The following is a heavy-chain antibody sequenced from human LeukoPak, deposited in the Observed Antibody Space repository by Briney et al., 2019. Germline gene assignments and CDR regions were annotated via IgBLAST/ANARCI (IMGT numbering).Heavy chain of an antibody. CDR2: INAGNGNT. V-gene: IGHV1-3*03. CDR1: GYTFTSYA. CDR3: ARAGRVLWFGELSMGGFDY. D-gene: IGHD3-10*01. J-gene: IGHJ4*02. Sequence: ASVKVSCKASGYTFTSYAMHWVRQAPGQRLEWMGWINAGNGNTKYSQEFQGRVTITRDTSASTAYMELSSLRSEDMAVYYCARAGRVLWFGELSMGGFDYWGQGTLVTVSS.